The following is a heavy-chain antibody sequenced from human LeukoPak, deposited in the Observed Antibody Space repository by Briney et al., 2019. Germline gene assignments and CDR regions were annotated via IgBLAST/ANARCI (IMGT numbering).Heavy chain of an antibody. CDR1: GFTFNTYN. CDR3: ARGYYYYMDV. V-gene: IGHV3-21*01. J-gene: IGHJ6*03. CDR2: ISSSSSYI. Sequence: GGSLRLPCAASGFTFNTYNMNWVRQAPGKGLEWVSSISSSSSYIYYADSVKGRFTISRDNAKNSLYLQMNSLRAEDTAVYYCARGYYYYMDVWGKGTTVTVSS.